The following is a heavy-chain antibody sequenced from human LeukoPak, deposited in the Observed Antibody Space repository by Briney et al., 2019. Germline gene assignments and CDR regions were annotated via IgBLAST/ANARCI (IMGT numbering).Heavy chain of an antibody. Sequence: SETLSLTCTVSGGSISTYYWSWIQQPPGKGLEWIGYIYYSGSTNYNPSLKSRVTTSVDTSKNQFSLKPSSVTAADTAVYYCARDTGTVVDYWGQGTLVTVSS. CDR3: ARDTGTVVDY. V-gene: IGHV4-59*01. CDR2: IYYSGST. CDR1: GGSISTYY. D-gene: IGHD4-23*01. J-gene: IGHJ4*02.